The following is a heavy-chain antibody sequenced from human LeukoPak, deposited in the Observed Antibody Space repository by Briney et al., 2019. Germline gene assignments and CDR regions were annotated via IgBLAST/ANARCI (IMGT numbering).Heavy chain of an antibody. V-gene: IGHV3-74*01. CDR3: VRGSPGYSSSWHAY. CDR1: GFMLSSTW. CDR2: INSDATST. Sequence: GGSLRLSCAASGFMLSSTWMHWVRQAPGKGLVWVSRINSDATSTSYANSVRGRFTISRDDAKNTMYLQMNSLRAEDTAMYYCVRGSPGYSSSWHAYWGQGTLVTVSS. J-gene: IGHJ4*02. D-gene: IGHD6-13*01.